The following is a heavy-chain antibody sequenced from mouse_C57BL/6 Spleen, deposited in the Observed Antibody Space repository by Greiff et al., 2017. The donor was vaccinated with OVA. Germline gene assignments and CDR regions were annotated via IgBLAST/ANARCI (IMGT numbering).Heavy chain of an antibody. CDR2: INPSTGGT. Sequence: EVQLKESGPELVKPGASVKISCKASGYSFTGYYMNWVKQSPEKSLEWIGEINPSTGGTTYNQKFKAKATLTVDKSSSTAYMQLKSLTSEDSAVYYCASRYYGSRYFDYWGQGTTLTVSS. CDR3: ASRYYGSRYFDY. CDR1: GYSFTGYY. J-gene: IGHJ2*01. D-gene: IGHD1-1*01. V-gene: IGHV1-42*01.